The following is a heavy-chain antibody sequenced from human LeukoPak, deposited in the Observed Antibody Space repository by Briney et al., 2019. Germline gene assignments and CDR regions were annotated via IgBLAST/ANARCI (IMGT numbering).Heavy chain of an antibody. J-gene: IGHJ5*02. Sequence: GASVKVSCKASGYTFTSYGISWVRQAPGQGLEWMGWISAYNGNTNYPQKLQGRVTMTTDTSTSTAYTELRSLRSDDTAVYYCARDRSRAYGSGSYYNSREWFDPWGQGTLVTVSS. V-gene: IGHV1-18*04. D-gene: IGHD3-10*01. CDR2: ISAYNGNT. CDR3: ARDRSRAYGSGSYYNSREWFDP. CDR1: GYTFTSYG.